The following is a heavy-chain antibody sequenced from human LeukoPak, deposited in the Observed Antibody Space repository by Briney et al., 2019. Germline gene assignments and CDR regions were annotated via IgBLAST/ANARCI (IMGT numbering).Heavy chain of an antibody. CDR3: ATGKPQRYSRGWYVKWLDP. J-gene: IGHJ5*02. D-gene: IGHD6-19*01. Sequence: SETLSLTCTVSGGSISSHYWTWIRQPPGKGLEWIGYIYYSGTTKYNPSIKSRVTISVDTSKNQFSLNLSSATAADTAVYYCATGKPQRYSRGWYVKWLDPWGQGTLVTVSS. CDR2: IYYSGTT. CDR1: GGSISSHY. V-gene: IGHV4-59*11.